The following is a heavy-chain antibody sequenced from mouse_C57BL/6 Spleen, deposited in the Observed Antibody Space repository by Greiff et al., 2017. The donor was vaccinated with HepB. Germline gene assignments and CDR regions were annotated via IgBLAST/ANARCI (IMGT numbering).Heavy chain of an antibody. D-gene: IGHD2-12*01. V-gene: IGHV1-42*01. J-gene: IGHJ2*01. CDR2: INPSTGGT. CDR3: ARFYTFDY. CDR1: GYSFTGYY. Sequence: EVKLMESGPELVKPGASVKISCKASGYSFTGYYMNWVKQSPEKSLEWIGEINPSTGGTTYNQKFKAKDTLTVDKSSSTAYMQLKSLTSEDSAVYYCARFYTFDYWGQGTTLTVSS.